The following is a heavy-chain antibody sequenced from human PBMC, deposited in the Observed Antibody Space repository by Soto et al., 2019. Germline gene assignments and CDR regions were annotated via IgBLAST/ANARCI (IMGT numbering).Heavy chain of an antibody. CDR3: ARYSSDWFQTEGMDV. Sequence: SETLSLTCTVSGGSTSTYYWSWIRQPAGKGLEWIGRIDTSGNTNYNPSLKSRVTMSVDTSKKQFSLRLTSVTAADTAVYYCARYSSDWFQTEGMDVWGLGTTVTVSS. CDR1: GGSTSTYY. D-gene: IGHD6-13*01. CDR2: IDTSGNT. V-gene: IGHV4-4*07. J-gene: IGHJ6*02.